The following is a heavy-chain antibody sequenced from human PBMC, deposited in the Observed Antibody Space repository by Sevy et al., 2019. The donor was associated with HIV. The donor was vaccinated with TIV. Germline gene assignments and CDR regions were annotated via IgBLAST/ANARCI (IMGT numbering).Heavy chain of an antibody. D-gene: IGHD1-26*01. J-gene: IGHJ4*02. V-gene: IGHV4-39*01. CDR2: IYYSGST. Sequence: SETLSLTCSVSGVSISSSSYDWGWIRQPPGKGLEWIGSIYYSGSTYYNPSLMSRVTVSVDTSRNQFSLNLRSVTAADTAVYYCARWDADRRWYFDYWGQGTLVTVSS. CDR1: GVSISSSSYD. CDR3: ARWDADRRWYFDY.